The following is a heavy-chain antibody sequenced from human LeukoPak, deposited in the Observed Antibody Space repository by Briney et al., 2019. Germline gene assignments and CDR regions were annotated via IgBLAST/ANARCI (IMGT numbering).Heavy chain of an antibody. D-gene: IGHD3-3*01. CDR3: ARVQEVGVVISCYYYYGMDV. V-gene: IGHV1-18*01. Sequence: ASVKVSCKASGYTFTSYGISWVRQAPGQGLEWMGWISAYNGNTNYAQKLQGRVTMTTDTSTSTAYMELRSLRSDDTAVYYCARVQEVGVVISCYYYYGMDVWGQGTTVTVSS. J-gene: IGHJ6*02. CDR2: ISAYNGNT. CDR1: GYTFTSYG.